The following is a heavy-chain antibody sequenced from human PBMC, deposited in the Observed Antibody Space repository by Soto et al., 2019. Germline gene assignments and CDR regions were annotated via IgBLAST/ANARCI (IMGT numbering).Heavy chain of an antibody. Sequence: PGGSLRLSCATSGFTFTTLGMNWVRQAPGKGLEWVSFIICSSTTQYADSVNVRFTISRDNARNSLYLHMISLRDEDTAVYYCAREDSLARMDVWGQGTTVTDSS. J-gene: IGHJ6*02. CDR3: AREDSLARMDV. CDR2: IICSSTT. V-gene: IGHV3-48*02. D-gene: IGHD3-22*01. CDR1: GFTFTTLG.